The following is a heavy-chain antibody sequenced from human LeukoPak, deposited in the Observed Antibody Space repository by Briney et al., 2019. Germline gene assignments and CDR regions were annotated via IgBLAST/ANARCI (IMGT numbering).Heavy chain of an antibody. CDR1: GFTFSSYS. J-gene: IGHJ4*02. V-gene: IGHV3-21*01. CDR3: ARDGVQLERRVFDY. CDR2: ISSSSSYI. Sequence: GGSLRLSCAASGFTFSSYSMNWVRQAPGKGLEWVSSISSSSSYIYYADSVKGRFTISRDNAKNSLYLQMNSLRAEDTAVYYSARDGVQLERRVFDYWGQGTLVTVSS. D-gene: IGHD1-1*01.